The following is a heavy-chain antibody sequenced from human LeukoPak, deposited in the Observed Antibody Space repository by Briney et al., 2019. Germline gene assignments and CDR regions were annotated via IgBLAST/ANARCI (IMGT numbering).Heavy chain of an antibody. V-gene: IGHV4-31*03. CDR3: ARRPYSYGPYYFDY. CDR2: IYYSGST. J-gene: IGHJ4*02. CDR1: GGSISSGGYY. Sequence: SETLSLTCTVSGGSISSGGYYWSWIRQHPGKGLEWIGYIYYSGSTYYNPSLKSRVTISVDTSKNQFSLKLSSVTAANTAVYYCARRPYSYGPYYFDYWGQGTLVTVSS. D-gene: IGHD5-18*01.